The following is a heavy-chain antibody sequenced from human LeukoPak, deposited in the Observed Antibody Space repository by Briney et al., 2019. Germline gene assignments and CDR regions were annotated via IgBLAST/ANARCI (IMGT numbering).Heavy chain of an antibody. CDR2: IYTSGGT. Sequence: SETPSLTCTVSGGSISSYFWSWIRQPAGKGLEWIGRIYTSGGTDYNPSLKSRVTMSVDTSKNQFSLKLWSVTAADTAVYYCARESKSYDGSGYYHDSWGQGTLVTVSS. D-gene: IGHD3-22*01. J-gene: IGHJ5*01. CDR3: ARESKSYDGSGYYHDS. CDR1: GGSISSYF. V-gene: IGHV4-4*07.